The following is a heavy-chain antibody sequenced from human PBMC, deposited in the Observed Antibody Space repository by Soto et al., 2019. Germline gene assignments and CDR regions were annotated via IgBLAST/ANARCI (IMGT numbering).Heavy chain of an antibody. D-gene: IGHD1-26*01. CDR3: ARYLEKRGGSEGFDY. Sequence: ASVKVSCKASGDTFTANYIHWVRQAPGQGFEWMGWINPKSGGTKYPQKFQGRVTMTRDTSLSTVYMTLTRLTSDDTAVYYCARYLEKRGGSEGFDYWGQGNLVTVSS. V-gene: IGHV1-2*02. CDR1: GDTFTANY. CDR2: INPKSGGT. J-gene: IGHJ4*02.